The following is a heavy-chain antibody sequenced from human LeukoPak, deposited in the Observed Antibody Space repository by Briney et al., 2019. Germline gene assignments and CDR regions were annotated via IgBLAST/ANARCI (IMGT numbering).Heavy chain of an antibody. Sequence: ASVKVSCKASGYTFTSYGISWVRQAPGQGLEWMGWISAYSGNTNYAQKLQGRVTMTTDTSTTTAYMELGSLRSDDTAVYYCARDSKRYGDYPDYWGQGTLVTVS. CDR2: ISAYSGNT. J-gene: IGHJ4*02. D-gene: IGHD4-17*01. CDR3: ARDSKRYGDYPDY. CDR1: GYTFTSYG. V-gene: IGHV1-18*01.